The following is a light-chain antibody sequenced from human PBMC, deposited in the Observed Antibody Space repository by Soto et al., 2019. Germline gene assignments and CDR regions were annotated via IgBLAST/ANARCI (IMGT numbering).Light chain of an antibody. CDR1: ESIATY. Sequence: IVLTQSPASVSVSLGERATRSCRASESIATYVAWYQQRPGQAPRLLIYDASNRATGISARFSGSGSGTDFTLTISSLEPEDFAVYYCQHRRDSFGQGTKVDIK. CDR3: QHRRDS. CDR2: DAS. J-gene: IGKJ2*01. V-gene: IGKV3-11*01.